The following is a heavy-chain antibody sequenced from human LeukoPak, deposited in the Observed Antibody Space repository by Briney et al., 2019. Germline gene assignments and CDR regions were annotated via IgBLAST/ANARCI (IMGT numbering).Heavy chain of an antibody. CDR2: IYWNNDE. CDR1: GFSLSTSGMA. Sequence: SGPALVKPTQTLTLTCTFSGFSLSTSGMAVAWIRQPPGKALEWLAFIYWNNDERYSPSLQNRVTITKDTSANEVVLTMSNVNSADTGTYYCVHSFIQRYDSGWYPNWFDSWGQGTLVTVSS. D-gene: IGHD6-19*01. V-gene: IGHV2-5*04. J-gene: IGHJ5*01. CDR3: VHSFIQRYDSGWYPNWFDS.